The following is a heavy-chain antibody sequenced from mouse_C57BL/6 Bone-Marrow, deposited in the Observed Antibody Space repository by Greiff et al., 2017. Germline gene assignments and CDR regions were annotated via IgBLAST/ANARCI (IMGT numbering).Heavy chain of an antibody. Sequence: EVNVVESGGGLVQPGGSLKLSCAASGFTFSDYYMYWVRQTPEKRLEWVAYISNGGGSTYYPDTVKGRFTISRDNAKNTLYLQMSRLKSEDTAMYYCASAYYSNAHYAMDYWGQGTSVTVSS. CDR2: ISNGGGST. CDR3: ASAYYSNAHYAMDY. V-gene: IGHV5-12*01. J-gene: IGHJ4*01. D-gene: IGHD2-5*01. CDR1: GFTFSDYY.